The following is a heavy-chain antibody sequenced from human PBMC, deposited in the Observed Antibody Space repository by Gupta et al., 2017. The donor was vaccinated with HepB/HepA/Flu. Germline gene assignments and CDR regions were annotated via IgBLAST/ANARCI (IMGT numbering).Heavy chain of an antibody. J-gene: IGHJ4*02. D-gene: IGHD3-10*01. CDR2: ISGTGRST. CDR1: GFTLSSYA. Sequence: EVQLLESGGGSVQPGGSLRLSCAASGFTLSSYAMTWVRQAPGKGLEWVSGISGTGRSTFYADSVKGQFTISRDNSKNTVNLQMNSLRAEDTAVYYCAKFLTTMVRGAIDWGQGTLVTVSS. CDR3: AKFLTTMVRGAID. V-gene: IGHV3-23*01.